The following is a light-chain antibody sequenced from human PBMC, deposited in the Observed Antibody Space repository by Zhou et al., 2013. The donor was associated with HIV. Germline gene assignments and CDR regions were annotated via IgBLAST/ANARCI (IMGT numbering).Light chain of an antibody. CDR1: QSISTW. CDR3: QQYSVNSRT. CDR2: QAS. Sequence: DIQMTQSPSSVSASVGDRVTITCRASQSISTWLAWFQQKPGKAPKLLIYQASTLHGGVPSRFSGSGSGTDFTLTISSLQPDDFATYYCQQYSVNSRTFGQGTKVEIK. V-gene: IGKV1-5*03. J-gene: IGKJ1*01.